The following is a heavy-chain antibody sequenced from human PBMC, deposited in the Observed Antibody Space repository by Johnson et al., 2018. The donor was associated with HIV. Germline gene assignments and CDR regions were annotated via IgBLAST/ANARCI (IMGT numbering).Heavy chain of an antibody. CDR2: IYSGGST. D-gene: IGHD6-19*01. V-gene: IGHV3-53*01. CDR1: GFAVSNNY. CDR3: ARLSVAGDAFDI. J-gene: IGHJ3*02. Sequence: EQLVESGGGLIQPGGSLRLSCAVSGFAVSNNYMSWVRQAPGKGLDWVSVIYSGGSTYYADSVKGRFTISRDNSKNTLYLQMNSLIAEDTAVYYCARLSVAGDAFDIWGQGTMVTVSS.